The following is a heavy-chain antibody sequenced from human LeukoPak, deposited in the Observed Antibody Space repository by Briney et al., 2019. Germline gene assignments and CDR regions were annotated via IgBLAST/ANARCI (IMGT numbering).Heavy chain of an antibody. D-gene: IGHD5-24*01. J-gene: IGHJ4*02. CDR1: GFTFDDYA. V-gene: IGHV3-9*01. Sequence: PGGSLRLSCAASGFTFDDYAMHWVRQAPGKGLGWVSGISWNSGSIGYADSVKGRFTISRDNAKNSLYLQMNSLRAEDTALYYCAKDGDGYNPPYFDYWGQGTLVTVSS. CDR2: ISWNSGSI. CDR3: AKDGDGYNPPYFDY.